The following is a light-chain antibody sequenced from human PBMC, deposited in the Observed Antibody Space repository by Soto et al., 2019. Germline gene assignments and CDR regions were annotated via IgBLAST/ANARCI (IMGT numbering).Light chain of an antibody. J-gene: IGLJ2*01. Sequence: QAVATQPPSVSGAPGQRVTISCTGSSSNIGAGYDVHWYQQLPGTAPKLLIYGNSNRPSGVPDRFSGSKSGTSASLAITGLQAEDEADYYCQSYDSSLSGSKFGGGTKLTVL. CDR1: SSNIGAGYD. V-gene: IGLV1-40*01. CDR3: QSYDSSLSGSK. CDR2: GNS.